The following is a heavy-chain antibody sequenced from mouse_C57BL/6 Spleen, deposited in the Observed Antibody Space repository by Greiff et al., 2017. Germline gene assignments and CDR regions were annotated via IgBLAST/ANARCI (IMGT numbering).Heavy chain of an antibody. CDR2: ISDGGSYT. D-gene: IGHD1-1*01. Sequence: EVMLVESGGGLVKPGGSLKLSCAASGFTFSSYAMSWVRQTPEKRLEWVATISDGGSYTYYPDNVKGRFTISRDNAKNNLYLQMSHLKSEDTAMYYCARDYGSSPYAMDYWGQGTSVTVSS. V-gene: IGHV5-4*01. CDR3: ARDYGSSPYAMDY. CDR1: GFTFSSYA. J-gene: IGHJ4*01.